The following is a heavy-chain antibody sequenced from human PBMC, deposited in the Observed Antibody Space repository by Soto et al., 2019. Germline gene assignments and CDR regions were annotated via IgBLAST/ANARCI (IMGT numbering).Heavy chain of an antibody. D-gene: IGHD4-4*01. CDR2: IGTAGDT. CDR1: GFTFSSYD. CDR3: ARERPTPKFYSNYEDDYYYGMDV. J-gene: IGHJ6*02. V-gene: IGHV3-13*01. Sequence: PGGSLRLSCAASGFTFSSYDMHWVRQATGKGLEWVSAIGTAGDTYYPGSVKGRFTISRENAKNSLYLQMNSLRAEDTAVYYCARERPTPKFYSNYEDDYYYGMDVWGQGTTVTVSS.